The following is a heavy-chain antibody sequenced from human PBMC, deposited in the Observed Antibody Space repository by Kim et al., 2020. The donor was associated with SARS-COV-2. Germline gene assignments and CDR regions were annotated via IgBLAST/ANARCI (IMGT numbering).Heavy chain of an antibody. V-gene: IGHV3-53*01. J-gene: IGHJ6*02. Sequence: DSVKRRFAISRDNSKNALYLQMNSMRAEDTDVYYCASAMVRGVIITGGMDVWGQGTTVTVSS. CDR3: ASAMVRGVIITGGMDV. D-gene: IGHD3-10*01.